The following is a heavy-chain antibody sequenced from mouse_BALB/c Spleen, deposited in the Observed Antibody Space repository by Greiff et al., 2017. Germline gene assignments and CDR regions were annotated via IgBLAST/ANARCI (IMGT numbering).Heavy chain of an antibody. CDR3: ATTMITTDWFAY. Sequence: VQLQQSGAELARPGASVKMSCKASGYTFTSYTMHWVKQRPGQGLEWIGYINPSSGYTNYNQKFEDKATLTADKSSSTAYMQLSSLTSEDSAVYYCATTMITTDWFAYWGQGTLVTVSA. V-gene: IGHV1-4*01. D-gene: IGHD2-4*01. J-gene: IGHJ3*01. CDR2: INPSSGYT. CDR1: GYTFTSYT.